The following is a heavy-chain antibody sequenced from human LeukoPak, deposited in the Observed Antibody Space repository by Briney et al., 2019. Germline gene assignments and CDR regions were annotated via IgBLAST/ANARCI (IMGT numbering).Heavy chain of an antibody. Sequence: SQTLSLTCTVSGGSISSYYWSWIRQPPGKGLEWIGYIYYSGSTNYNPSLKSRVTISVDTSKNQFSLKLSSVTAADTAVYYCARGEYYDSSGYRYYYGMDVWGQGTTVTVSS. V-gene: IGHV4-59*01. CDR1: GGSISSYY. CDR2: IYYSGST. D-gene: IGHD3-22*01. CDR3: ARGEYYDSSGYRYYYGMDV. J-gene: IGHJ6*02.